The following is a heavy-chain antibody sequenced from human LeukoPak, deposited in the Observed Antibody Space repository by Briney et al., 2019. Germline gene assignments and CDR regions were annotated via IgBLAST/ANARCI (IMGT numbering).Heavy chain of an antibody. Sequence: ASVKVSCKASGYSFTSYYMHWVRQAPGQGLEWMGIINPSGDSTSYAQKFQGRVTMTRDTSTSTVYMELSSLRSEDTAVYYCARFRTGRAFDIWGQGTMVTVSP. CDR1: GYSFTSYY. CDR2: INPSGDST. J-gene: IGHJ3*02. D-gene: IGHD3/OR15-3a*01. CDR3: ARFRTGRAFDI. V-gene: IGHV1-46*01.